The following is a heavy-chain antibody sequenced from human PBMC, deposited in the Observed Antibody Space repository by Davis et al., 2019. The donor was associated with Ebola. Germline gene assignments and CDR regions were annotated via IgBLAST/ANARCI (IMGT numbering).Heavy chain of an antibody. CDR2: IYHSGST. CDR3: ARTIGLNWFDP. Sequence: GSLRLSCAVSGGSISSSNWWSWVRQPPGKGLEWIGEIYHSGSTNYNPSLKSRVTISVDTSKNQFSLKLSSVTAADTAVYYCARTIGLNWFDPWGQGTLVTVSS. J-gene: IGHJ5*02. V-gene: IGHV4-4*02. CDR1: GGSISSSNW. D-gene: IGHD3/OR15-3a*01.